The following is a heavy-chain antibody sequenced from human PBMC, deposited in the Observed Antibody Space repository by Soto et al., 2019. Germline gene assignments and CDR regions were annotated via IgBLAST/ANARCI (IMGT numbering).Heavy chain of an antibody. CDR3: AKDAPPTNNCYNYFDS. CDR1: GFTFNNYV. J-gene: IGHJ4*02. Sequence: EVQLLESGGGLVRPGGSLRLSCAASGFTFNNYVMNWVRQAPGKGLEWVSGLSGSGSSKYYSDSVKGRFTISIDNSKSTMYLEMYSLRAEDTAVYYCAKDAPPTNNCYNYFDSWGQGTLVTVSS. D-gene: IGHD1-1*01. V-gene: IGHV3-23*01. CDR2: LSGSGSSK.